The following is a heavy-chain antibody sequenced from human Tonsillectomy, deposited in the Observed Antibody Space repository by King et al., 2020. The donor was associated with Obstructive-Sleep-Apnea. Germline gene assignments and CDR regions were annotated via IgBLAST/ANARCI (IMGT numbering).Heavy chain of an antibody. J-gene: IGHJ4*02. CDR2: IKSKAYGETT. D-gene: IGHD3-9*01. CDR1: GFTFDIAW. CDR3: TSFERY. Sequence: QLVQSGGDLVKPGGSLRLSCAGSGFTFDIAWMSWVRQAPGKGLEWVGRIKSKAYGETTDYAAPVKGRFTISRDDSKNTLYLQMNSLRTEDTAVYFCTSFERYWVQGALVTVSS. V-gene: IGHV3-15*01.